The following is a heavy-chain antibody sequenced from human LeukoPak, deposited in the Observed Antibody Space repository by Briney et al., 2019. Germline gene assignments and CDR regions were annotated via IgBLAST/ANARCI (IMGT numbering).Heavy chain of an antibody. J-gene: IGHJ6*02. CDR2: ISSSSSTI. CDR1: GFTFSSYS. Sequence: GGSLRLSCAASGFTFSSYSMNWVRQAPGKGLEWVSYISSSSSTIYYPDSVKGRFTISRDNAKNSLYLQMNSLRAEDTAVYYCARDSIVATIGRNGYYYYGMDVWGQGTTVTVSS. CDR3: ARDSIVATIGRNGYYYYGMDV. V-gene: IGHV3-48*01. D-gene: IGHD5-12*01.